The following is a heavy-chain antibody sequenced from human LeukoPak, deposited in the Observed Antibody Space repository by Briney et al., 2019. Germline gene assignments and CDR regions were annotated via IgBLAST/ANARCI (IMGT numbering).Heavy chain of an antibody. D-gene: IGHD5-24*01. CDR3: VRGGDGFSL. V-gene: IGHV4-4*07. J-gene: IGHJ4*02. Sequence: PSETLSLTCTVSGGSISSYYWNWIRQPAGKGLEWIGRIYLSGITNYNPSLKSRVTMFLDTSKNQFSLQLTSVTAADTAVYYCVRGGDGFSLWGQGTLVTVSS. CDR2: IYLSGIT. CDR1: GGSISSYY.